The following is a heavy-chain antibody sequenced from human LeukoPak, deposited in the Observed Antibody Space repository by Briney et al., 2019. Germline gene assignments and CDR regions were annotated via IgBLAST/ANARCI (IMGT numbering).Heavy chain of an antibody. D-gene: IGHD3-10*01. CDR1: GFTFNNAW. CDR3: STMENYYNDTHFDY. J-gene: IGHJ4*02. V-gene: IGHV3-15*01. CDR2: IKNTVHGGTT. Sequence: GGSLRLSCAASGFTFNNAWMTWVRQAPGKGLEWVGLIKNTVHGGTTASAAPVKGRFTIPRDDSKNMLYLQMNNLKTEDTAVYYCSTMENYYNDTHFDYWGPGTLVTVSS.